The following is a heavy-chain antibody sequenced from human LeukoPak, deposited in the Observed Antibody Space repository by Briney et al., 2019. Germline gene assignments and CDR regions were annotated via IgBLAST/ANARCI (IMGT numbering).Heavy chain of an antibody. D-gene: IGHD4-17*01. Sequence: SVKVSCKASGGTFSSYAISWVRQAPGQGLEWMGGIIPIFGTATYAQKFQGRVTITADESTSTAYMELSSLRSEDTAVYYCARDDYGDRYYYYGMDVWGQGTTVTVSS. V-gene: IGHV1-69*13. CDR2: IIPIFGTA. CDR3: ARDDYGDRYYYYGMDV. J-gene: IGHJ6*02. CDR1: GGTFSSYA.